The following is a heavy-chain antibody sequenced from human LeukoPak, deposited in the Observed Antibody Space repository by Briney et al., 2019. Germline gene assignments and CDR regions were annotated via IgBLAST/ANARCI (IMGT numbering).Heavy chain of an antibody. Sequence: ASVKVSCKASGYTFTSYGISWVRQAPGQGLEWMGWISAYSGNTNYAQKLQGRVTMTTDTSTSTAYMELSSLRSEDTAVYYCARGALYGGRADFDYWGGGTLASVSS. CDR2: ISAYSGNT. V-gene: IGHV1-18*01. CDR3: ARGALYGGRADFDY. J-gene: IGHJ4*02. D-gene: IGHD3-16*01. CDR1: GYTFTSYG.